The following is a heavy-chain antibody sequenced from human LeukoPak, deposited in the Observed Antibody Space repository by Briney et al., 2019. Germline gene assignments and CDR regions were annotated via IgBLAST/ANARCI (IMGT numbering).Heavy chain of an antibody. D-gene: IGHD3-10*01. CDR1: GLTFSSYA. CDR2: ISGSGGST. J-gene: IGHJ4*02. CDR3: AKDPRFYYGLFDY. Sequence: GGSLRLSRAASGLTFSSYAMSWVRQAPGKGLEWVSAISGSGGSTYYADSVKGRFTISRDNSKNTLYLQMNSLRAEDTAVYYCAKDPRFYYGLFDYWGQGTLVTVSS. V-gene: IGHV3-23*01.